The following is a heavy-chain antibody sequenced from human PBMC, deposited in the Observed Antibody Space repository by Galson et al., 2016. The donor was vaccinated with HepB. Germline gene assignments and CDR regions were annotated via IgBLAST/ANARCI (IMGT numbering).Heavy chain of an antibody. CDR1: GFTFNDYA. CDR2: LSWNSGRI. V-gene: IGHV3-9*01. Sequence: SLRLSCATSGFTFNDYAMHWVRQAPGKGLEWVSGLSWNSGRIDYADSVKGRFTVSRDTAKNSLYLQVNSLRAEDTALYYGAKATSGSAYGSRYFQHWGQGTLVTVSS. J-gene: IGHJ1*01. D-gene: IGHD3-10*01. CDR3: AKATSGSAYGSRYFQH.